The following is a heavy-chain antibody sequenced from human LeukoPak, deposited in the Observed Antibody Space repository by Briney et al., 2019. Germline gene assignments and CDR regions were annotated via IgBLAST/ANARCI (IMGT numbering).Heavy chain of an antibody. V-gene: IGHV1-2*02. J-gene: IGHJ5*02. Sequence: ASVKVSCKASGGTFSSYAISWVRQAPGQGLEWMGWINPNSGGTNYAQKFQGRVTMTRDTSISTAYMELSRLRSDDTAVYYCARDGGAYDFWSGYYTTNNWFDPWGQGTLVTVSS. CDR1: GGTFSSYA. D-gene: IGHD3-3*01. CDR3: ARDGGAYDFWSGYYTTNNWFDP. CDR2: INPNSGGT.